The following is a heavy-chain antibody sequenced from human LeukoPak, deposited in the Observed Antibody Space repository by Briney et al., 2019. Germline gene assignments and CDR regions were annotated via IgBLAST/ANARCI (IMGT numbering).Heavy chain of an antibody. Sequence: ASVKVSCKASGYTFTSYYMHWVRQAPGQGPEWMGIINPSGGSTSYAQKFQGRVTMTRDTSTSTVYMELSSLRSEDTAVYYCARGYCSSTSCQDYYYYMDVWGKGTTVTISS. D-gene: IGHD2-2*01. CDR3: ARGYCSSTSCQDYYYYMDV. CDR1: GYTFTSYY. V-gene: IGHV1-46*01. J-gene: IGHJ6*03. CDR2: INPSGGST.